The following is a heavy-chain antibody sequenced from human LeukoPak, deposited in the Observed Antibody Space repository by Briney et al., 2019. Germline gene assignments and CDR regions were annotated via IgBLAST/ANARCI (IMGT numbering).Heavy chain of an antibody. V-gene: IGHV3-74*01. D-gene: IGHD5-18*01. CDR1: GFTFSSYW. CDR2: INSDGSST. Sequence: PGGSLRLSCAASGFTFSSYWMHWVRQAPGKGLVWVSRINSDGSSTSYADSVKGRFTISRDNAKNTLYLQMNSLRAEDTAVYYCARGHRRGYSYGPIDYWGQGTLVTVSS. J-gene: IGHJ4*02. CDR3: ARGHRRGYSYGPIDY.